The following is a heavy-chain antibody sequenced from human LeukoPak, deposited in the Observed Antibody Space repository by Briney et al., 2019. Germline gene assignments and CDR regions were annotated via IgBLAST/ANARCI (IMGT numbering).Heavy chain of an antibody. CDR3: AKVPGYSSGSEDVDY. D-gene: IGHD6-19*01. CDR2: ISYDGSNK. V-gene: IGHV3-30*18. Sequence: GGPLRLSWAPSEFTLNSYGMHWVGKAPAKGLGWGAVISYDGSNKYYADSVKGRFTISRDNSKNTLYLQMNSLRAEDTAVYYCAKVPGYSSGSEDVDYWGQGTLVTVSS. CDR1: EFTLNSYG. J-gene: IGHJ4*02.